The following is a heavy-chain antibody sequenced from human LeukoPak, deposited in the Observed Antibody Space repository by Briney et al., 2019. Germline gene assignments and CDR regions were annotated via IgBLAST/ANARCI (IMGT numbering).Heavy chain of an antibody. CDR3: ASLYDSTGFCFDY. V-gene: IGHV3-11*01. Sequence: GGSLRLSCVVSGFRFSDYYMSWIRQTPGKGLELISYISGSGDAIYYTDSVKGRFTISRDNAKNSLYLQLDSLSAEDTAFYYCASLYDSTGFCFDYWGQGALVTVSS. J-gene: IGHJ4*02. CDR2: ISGSGDAI. D-gene: IGHD3-22*01. CDR1: GFRFSDYY.